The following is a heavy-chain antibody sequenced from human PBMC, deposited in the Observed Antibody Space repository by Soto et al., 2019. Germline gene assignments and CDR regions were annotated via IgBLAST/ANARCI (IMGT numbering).Heavy chain of an antibody. Sequence: QVQLVQSGPEVKKPEASVKVSCKTSGSTFTSPGIGWGHRAPDQGPGWLGWIGGHKGATNFARNFQDRVPLTINSSTTTAYREVRSLSFADTAIYYCARDQGGYGIFDDWGQGTLVTVSS. V-gene: IGHV1-18*01. D-gene: IGHD5-12*01. CDR1: GSTFTSPG. J-gene: IGHJ4*02. CDR2: IGGHKGAT. CDR3: ARDQGGYGIFDD.